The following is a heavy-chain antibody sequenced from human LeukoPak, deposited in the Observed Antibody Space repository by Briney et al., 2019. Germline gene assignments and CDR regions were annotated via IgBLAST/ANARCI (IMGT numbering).Heavy chain of an antibody. CDR2: INPSGGST. CDR3: ARASPYCSGGRCYSEYYFDY. J-gene: IGHJ4*02. Sequence: ASVKVSCKASGYTFTSYYMHWVRQAPGQGLEWMGIINPSGGSTSYAQKFQGRVTMTRDTYTSTVYMELSSLIHEDTALYPCARASPYCSGGRCYSEYYFDYWGQGTLVTVSS. V-gene: IGHV1-46*01. D-gene: IGHD2-15*01. CDR1: GYTFTSYY.